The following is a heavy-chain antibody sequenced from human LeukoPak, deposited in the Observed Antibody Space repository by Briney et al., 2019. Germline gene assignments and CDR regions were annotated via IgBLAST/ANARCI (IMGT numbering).Heavy chain of an antibody. CDR3: ARRGESASYGDYRFDY. J-gene: IGHJ4*02. Sequence: GGSLRLSCAASGFTLSNYAMNWVRQAPGKGLEWVSVIRGSGGSTYYADSVKGRFTISRDNSKNTLFLQMNSLRAEDTAVYYCARRGESASYGDYRFDYWGQGTLVTVSS. D-gene: IGHD4-17*01. CDR1: GFTLSNYA. V-gene: IGHV3-23*01. CDR2: IRGSGGST.